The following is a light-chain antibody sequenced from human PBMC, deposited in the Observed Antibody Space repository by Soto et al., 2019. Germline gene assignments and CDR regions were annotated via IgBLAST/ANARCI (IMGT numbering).Light chain of an antibody. Sequence: QSALTQPRSVSGSPGQSVTISCTGTSSDVGGYNYVSWYQQHPGKAPKLMIYDVSKRPSGVPDRFSGSKSGNTASLTISGLQADDEADYYCCSYAGSYIVFGTGTKLTVL. J-gene: IGLJ1*01. V-gene: IGLV2-11*01. CDR2: DVS. CDR1: SSDVGGYNY. CDR3: CSYAGSYIV.